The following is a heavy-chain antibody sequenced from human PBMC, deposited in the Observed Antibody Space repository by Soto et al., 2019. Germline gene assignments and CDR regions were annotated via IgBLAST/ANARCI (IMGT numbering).Heavy chain of an antibody. CDR2: ISSSSSYI. D-gene: IGHD3-22*01. CDR1: GLTINTYS. CDR3: ARDLYYYASSGFNY. J-gene: IGHJ4*02. Sequence: EVQLEESGGGLAKPGGSLRLSCVASGLTINTYSMMWVRQAPGKGLEWVSSISSSSSYIYYADSVKGRFTISRDNAKNSLFLRMNSLRAEDTAVYYCARDLYYYASSGFNYWGQGTLVTVSS. V-gene: IGHV3-21*01.